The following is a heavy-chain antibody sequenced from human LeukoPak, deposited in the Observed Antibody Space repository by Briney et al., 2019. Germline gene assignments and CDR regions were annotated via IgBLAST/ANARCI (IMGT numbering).Heavy chain of an antibody. D-gene: IGHD4-17*01. CDR3: ARGTYGYYMDV. J-gene: IGHJ6*03. CDR1: NYSISNSLY. CDR2: LYHSGST. V-gene: IGHV4-38-2*02. Sequence: PSETLSLTCSGSNYSISNSLYWGWLRQPPGKGLEWIGRLYHSGSTFYNQSSKRRDTIQLGAPKNKFPLKLSSVTAADTAVYFCARGTYGYYMDVWGKGTTVTVSS.